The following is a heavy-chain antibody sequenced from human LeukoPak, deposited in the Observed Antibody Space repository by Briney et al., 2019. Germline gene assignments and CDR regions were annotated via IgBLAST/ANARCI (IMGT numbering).Heavy chain of an antibody. J-gene: IGHJ6*03. CDR3: ARDNQLFLDYYYYYYMDV. CDR1: GYTFTCYY. V-gene: IGHV1-2*02. CDR2: INPNSGGT. Sequence: GASVKVSCKASGYTFTCYYMHWVRQAPGQGLEWMGWINPNSGGTNYAQKFQGRVTMTRDTSISTAYMELSRLRSDDTAVYYCARDNQLFLDYYYYYYMDVWGKGTTVTVSS. D-gene: IGHD2-2*01.